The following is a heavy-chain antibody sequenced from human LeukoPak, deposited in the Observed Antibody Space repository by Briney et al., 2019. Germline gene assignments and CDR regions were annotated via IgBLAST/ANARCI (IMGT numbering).Heavy chain of an antibody. CDR1: GYTFTSYD. CDR2: MNPNSGNT. J-gene: IGHJ5*02. D-gene: IGHD5-18*01. CDR3: VREGSDTAHYNWFDP. Sequence: GASVKVSCKASGYTFTSYDINWVRQATGQGLEWMGWMNPNSGNTGYAQKFQGRVTMTRNTSISTAYMELSSLRSEDTAVYYCVREGSDTAHYNWFDPWGQGTLVTVSS. V-gene: IGHV1-8*01.